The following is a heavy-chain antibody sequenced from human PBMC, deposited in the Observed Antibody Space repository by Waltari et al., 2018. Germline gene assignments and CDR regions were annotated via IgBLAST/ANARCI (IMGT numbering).Heavy chain of an antibody. Sequence: EVHLVESGGGLVQPGGSLRLSCAVSGFTFSRYWMSWVRQAPVKGLEWGATIKPDGSEKYYVDSVKGRFTISRDNAKDSLYLQMNSLRAEDTAVYYCAAAGGTGDSPYWGQGTLVTVSS. D-gene: IGHD3-16*01. V-gene: IGHV3-7*01. CDR1: GFTFSRYW. J-gene: IGHJ4*02. CDR2: IKPDGSEK. CDR3: AAAGGTGDSPY.